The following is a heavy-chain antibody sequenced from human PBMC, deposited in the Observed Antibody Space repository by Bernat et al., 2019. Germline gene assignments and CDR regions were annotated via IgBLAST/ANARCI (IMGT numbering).Heavy chain of an antibody. Sequence: QVQLVESGGGVVQPGRSLRLSCAASGFTFSSYGMHWVRQAPGKGLEWVAVISYDGSNNYYADSVKGRFTISRDNSKNTLYLQMNSLRAEDTAVYYCAKDPSFGYWGQGTLVTVSS. CDR2: ISYDGSNN. V-gene: IGHV3-30*18. CDR3: AKDPSFGY. CDR1: GFTFSSYG. J-gene: IGHJ4*02.